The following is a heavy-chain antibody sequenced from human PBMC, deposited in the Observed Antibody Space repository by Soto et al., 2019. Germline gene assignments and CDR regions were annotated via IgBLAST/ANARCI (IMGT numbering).Heavy chain of an antibody. D-gene: IGHD1-1*01. Sequence: QVQLVQSGAEVRKPGASVKVSCKASGYTFSSYDIVWVRQATGQGLEWMGWMNPNSGNRGYAQKFQGRVTMTRDTSIRPAYMELNSLTSEDTAVYFCTRAIRNQLLSDYWGQGTLVTVSS. V-gene: IGHV1-8*01. CDR1: GYTFSSYD. CDR3: TRAIRNQLLSDY. J-gene: IGHJ4*02. CDR2: MNPNSGNR.